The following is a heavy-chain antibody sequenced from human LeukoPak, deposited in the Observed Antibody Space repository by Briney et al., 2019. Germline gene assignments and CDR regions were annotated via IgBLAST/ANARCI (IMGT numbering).Heavy chain of an antibody. CDR2: IYSGGST. CDR1: GFTVSSNY. D-gene: IGHD6-19*01. Sequence: PGGSLRLSCAASGFTVSSNYMSWVRQAPGKGLEWVSVIYSGGSTYYADSVKGRFTISRDNPKNTLYLQMNSLRAEDTAVYYCARGVAGTSGRDYWGQGTLVTVSS. CDR3: ARGVAGTSGRDY. V-gene: IGHV3-53*01. J-gene: IGHJ4*02.